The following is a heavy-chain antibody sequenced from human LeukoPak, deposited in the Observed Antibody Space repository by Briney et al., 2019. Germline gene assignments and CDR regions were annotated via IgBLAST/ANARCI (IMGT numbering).Heavy chain of an antibody. CDR3: ARGTPSSSGWLYYGMDV. Sequence: KPGGSLRLSCAASGFAFSDHYMSWIRQAPGKGLEWVSYISSSGSTIFYADSVKGRFTISRDNSKNTLYLQMNSLRAEDTAVYYCARGTPSSSGWLYYGMDVWGQGTTVTVSS. V-gene: IGHV3-11*04. J-gene: IGHJ6*02. CDR2: ISSSGSTI. D-gene: IGHD6-19*01. CDR1: GFAFSDHY.